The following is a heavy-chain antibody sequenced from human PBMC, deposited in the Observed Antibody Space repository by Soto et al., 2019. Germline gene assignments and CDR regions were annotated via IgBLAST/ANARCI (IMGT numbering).Heavy chain of an antibody. J-gene: IGHJ6*02. V-gene: IGHV4-4*07. CDR1: GGSISSYY. Sequence: SETLSLTCTVSGGSISSYYWSWIRQPAGKGLEWIGRIYTSGSTNYNPSLKSRVTMSVDTSKNQFSLKLSSVTAADTAVYYCAREYSSGWYPAPYYYYGMDVWGQGXTVTVYS. CDR2: IYTSGST. CDR3: AREYSSGWYPAPYYYYGMDV. D-gene: IGHD6-19*01.